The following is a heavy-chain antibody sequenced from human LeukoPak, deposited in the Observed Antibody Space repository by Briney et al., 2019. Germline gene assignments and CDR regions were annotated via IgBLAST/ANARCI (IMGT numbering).Heavy chain of an antibody. Sequence: GGSLRLSCEASGLSFSAAWMTWVRQAPGKGLEWVATIKNDGSDKYYVDSVKGRFTLSRDNAKNLVYLQMNSLRVEDTAVYYCVNLGYSDGGQGTLVTVSS. V-gene: IGHV3-7*01. D-gene: IGHD5-12*01. CDR1: GLSFSAAW. CDR3: VNLGYSD. J-gene: IGHJ4*02. CDR2: IKNDGSDK.